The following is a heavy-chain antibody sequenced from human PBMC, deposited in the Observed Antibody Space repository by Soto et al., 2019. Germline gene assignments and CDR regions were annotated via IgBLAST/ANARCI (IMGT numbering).Heavy chain of an antibody. CDR3: AKTRIAKTMTLWDTAMRSSEYHFDY. V-gene: IGHV3-23*01. CDR1: GFTFSSYA. Sequence: GGSLRLSCAASGFTFSSYAMSWVRQAPGKGLEWVSAISGSVSNTYYADSVKGRFTISRDNSKNTLYLQMNGLRAEDTAVYYCAKTRIAKTMTLWDTAMRSSEYHFDYWGQGTLVTVSS. D-gene: IGHD5-18*01. CDR2: ISGSVSNT. J-gene: IGHJ4*02.